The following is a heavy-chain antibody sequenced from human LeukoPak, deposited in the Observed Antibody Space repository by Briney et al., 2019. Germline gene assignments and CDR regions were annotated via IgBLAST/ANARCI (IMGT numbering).Heavy chain of an antibody. V-gene: IGHV3-7*01. Sequence: GGSLRLSCAASGFAFSNYWVIWVRQAPGKGLEWVANIKQDGSEKYYVDSVKGRFTISRDNAKNSLYLQMTSLRAEDTAVYYCARGGVYSDYWGQGTLVTLSS. CDR1: GFAFSNYW. J-gene: IGHJ4*02. CDR3: ARGGVYSDY. CDR2: IKQDGSEK. D-gene: IGHD5/OR15-5a*01.